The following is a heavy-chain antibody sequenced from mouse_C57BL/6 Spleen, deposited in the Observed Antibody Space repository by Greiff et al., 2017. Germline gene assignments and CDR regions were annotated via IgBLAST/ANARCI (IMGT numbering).Heavy chain of an antibody. D-gene: IGHD1-1*01. V-gene: IGHV1-50*01. Sequence: VQLQQPGAELVKPGASVKLSCKASGYTFTSYWMQWVKQRPGQGLEWIGEIDPSDSYTNYNQKFKGKATLTVDTSSSTAYMQLSSLTSEDSAVYYCARGKLAYWGQGTLVTVSA. CDR3: ARGKLAY. CDR1: GYTFTSYW. CDR2: IDPSDSYT. J-gene: IGHJ3*01.